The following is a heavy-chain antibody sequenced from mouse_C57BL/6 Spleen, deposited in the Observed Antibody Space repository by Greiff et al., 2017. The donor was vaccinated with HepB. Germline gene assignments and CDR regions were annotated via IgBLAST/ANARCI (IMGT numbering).Heavy chain of an antibody. CDR2: IYPRSGNT. J-gene: IGHJ4*01. D-gene: IGHD1-1*01. CDR1: GYTFTSYG. CDR3: ARVITTVVATLTGTGY. Sequence: VHLVESGAELARPGASVKLSCKASGYTFTSYGISWVKQRTGQGLEWIGEIYPRSGNTYYNEKFKGKATLTADKSSSTAYMELRSLTSEDSAVYFCARVITTVVATLTGTGYWGQGTSVTVSS. V-gene: IGHV1-81*01.